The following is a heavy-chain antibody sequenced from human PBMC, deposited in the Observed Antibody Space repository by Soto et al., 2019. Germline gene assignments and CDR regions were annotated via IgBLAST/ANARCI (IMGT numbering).Heavy chain of an antibody. CDR1: GGSISSYN. J-gene: IGHJ4*01. Sequence: SETLSLTCTVSGGSISSYNWSRIRQPPGKGLEWIGYIYYSWSTNYNPSLKSRVTISVDTSKNQFSLKLSSVTAADTAMYYCARDDYGIDYWGQGTPVPSSP. V-gene: IGHV4-59*01. CDR3: ARDDYGIDY. D-gene: IGHD4-17*01. CDR2: IYYSWST.